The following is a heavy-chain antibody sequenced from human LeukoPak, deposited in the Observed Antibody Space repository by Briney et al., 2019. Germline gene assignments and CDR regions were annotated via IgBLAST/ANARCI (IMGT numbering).Heavy chain of an antibody. D-gene: IGHD3-22*01. CDR1: GYTFTSYY. J-gene: IGHJ4*02. CDR3: ARDIGDDSSGYYYDY. V-gene: IGHV1-46*01. Sequence: ASVTVSCKASGYTFTSYYMHWVRQAPGQGLEWMGIINPSGGSTSYAQKFQGRVTMTRDTSTSTVYMELSSLRSEDTAVYYCARDIGDDSSGYYYDYWGQGTLVTVSS. CDR2: INPSGGST.